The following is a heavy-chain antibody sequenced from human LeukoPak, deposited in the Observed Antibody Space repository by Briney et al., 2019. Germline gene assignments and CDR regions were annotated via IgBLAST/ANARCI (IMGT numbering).Heavy chain of an antibody. CDR2: ISYDGTNK. D-gene: IGHD4-17*01. Sequence: PGRSLRLSCAASGFTFSSYAIHWVRQAPGKGLEWVAIISYDGTNKYYADSVRGRFTISRDNSKNTLYLQMNSLRAEDTADYYCAKDRNGDYVHYNYGMDVWGQGTTVTVSS. J-gene: IGHJ6*02. CDR1: GFTFSSYA. V-gene: IGHV3-30-3*01. CDR3: AKDRNGDYVHYNYGMDV.